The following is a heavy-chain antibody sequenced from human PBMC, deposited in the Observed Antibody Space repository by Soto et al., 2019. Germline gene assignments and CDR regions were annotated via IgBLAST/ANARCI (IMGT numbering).Heavy chain of an antibody. J-gene: IGHJ6*02. V-gene: IGHV3-33*08. Sequence: QVQLVESGGGVVQPGGSLRLSCTTSGFTFNTYGMHWVRQAPGKGLEWVAIIWYDGSNKYYADSAKGRFTISRDNSRNTLYLEMKSLRGEDRALYYCARADGTGASCFSWPFNYGEDVWGQVTTVTVSS. D-gene: IGHD2-8*02. CDR2: IWYDGSNK. CDR3: ARADGTGASCFSWPFNYGEDV. CDR1: GFTFNTYG.